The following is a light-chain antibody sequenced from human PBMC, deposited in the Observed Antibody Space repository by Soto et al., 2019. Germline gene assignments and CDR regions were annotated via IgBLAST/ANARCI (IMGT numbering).Light chain of an antibody. CDR1: QPIGTS. CDR3: QQGYNTFWT. J-gene: IGKJ1*01. Sequence: DIRMTQSPSSLSAFVGDSVTVTCRASQPIGTSLHWYQQRAGTAPKVLISAATKLQSGVPSRFSGRGPGTDFTLTISNLQPEDSATYFCQQGYNTFWTFGRGTKVDIK. V-gene: IGKV1-39*01. CDR2: AAT.